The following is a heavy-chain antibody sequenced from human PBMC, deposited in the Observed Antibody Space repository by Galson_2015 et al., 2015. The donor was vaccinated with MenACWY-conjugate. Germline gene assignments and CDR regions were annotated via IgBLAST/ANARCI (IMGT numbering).Heavy chain of an antibody. CDR1: GYSFTNYW. V-gene: IGHV5-51*01. CDR3: ARHPPGGRGMDV. Sequence: QSGAEVKKPGESLTISCTGSGYSFTNYWIGWVRQMPGGGLEWMGLIDPHNSNTRYSPSFQGQVTISADESISTAFLQWSSLKASDTAMYYCARHPPGGRGMDVWGRGTTVTVSS. D-gene: IGHD1-26*01. CDR2: IDPHNSNT. J-gene: IGHJ6*02.